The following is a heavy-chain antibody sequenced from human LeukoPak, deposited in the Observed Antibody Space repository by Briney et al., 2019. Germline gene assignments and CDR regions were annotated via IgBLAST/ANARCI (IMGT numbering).Heavy chain of an antibody. V-gene: IGHV4-38-2*01. J-gene: IGHJ4*02. CDR2: IYHSGST. D-gene: IGHD4-23*01. CDR3: ARLLTTVVTFDY. CDR1: GYSISSGYY. Sequence: SETLSLTCAVSGYSISSGYYWGWIRQPPGKGLAWIGSIYHSGSTYYNPSLKSRVTISVDTSKNQFSLKLSSVTAADTAVYYCARLLTTVVTFDYWGQGTLVTVSS.